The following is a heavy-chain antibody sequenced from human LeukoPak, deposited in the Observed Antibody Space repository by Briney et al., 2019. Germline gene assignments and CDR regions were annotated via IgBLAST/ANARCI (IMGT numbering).Heavy chain of an antibody. V-gene: IGHV4-39*07. J-gene: IGHJ6*03. Sequence: PSETLYLTCTVSGASVSGSAYYWGWIRQPPGKGLEWIGNIYYSGSTYYNESLESRVTISIDTSKNQFSLKLSSVTAADTAVYYCTRGSIAYYYMDVWGKGTTVTISS. CDR2: IYYSGST. D-gene: IGHD3-22*01. CDR1: GASVSGSAYY. CDR3: TRGSIAYYYMDV.